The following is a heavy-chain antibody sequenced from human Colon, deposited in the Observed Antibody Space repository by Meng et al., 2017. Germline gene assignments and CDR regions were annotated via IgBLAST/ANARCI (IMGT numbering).Heavy chain of an antibody. CDR1: GFTFSSYE. J-gene: IGHJ4*02. V-gene: IGHV3-48*03. CDR2: ISGSGGTI. Sequence: GESLKISCAASGFTFSSYEMNWVRQAPGKGLEWVAYISGSGGTIHYADSVKGRFTIYRDNAKTSLYLQINSLRAEDTAIYYCTRSHLDFYYFDQWGQGTLVTVSS. CDR3: TRSHLDFYYFDQ. D-gene: IGHD2-21*02.